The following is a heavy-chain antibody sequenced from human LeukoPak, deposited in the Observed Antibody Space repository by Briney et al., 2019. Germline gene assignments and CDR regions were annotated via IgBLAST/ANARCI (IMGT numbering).Heavy chain of an antibody. CDR1: GFTFSSYW. J-gene: IGHJ4*02. D-gene: IGHD5-12*01. Sequence: PGGSLRLSCAVSGFTFSSYWMHWVRQAPGKGLVWVSHIKTDGSTTAYADSVKGRFTISRDNAKNTLYLQMNSLRAEDTGVYYCARDEGWLQFDDWGQGTLVTVSS. CDR3: ARDEGWLQFDD. V-gene: IGHV3-74*01. CDR2: IKTDGSTT.